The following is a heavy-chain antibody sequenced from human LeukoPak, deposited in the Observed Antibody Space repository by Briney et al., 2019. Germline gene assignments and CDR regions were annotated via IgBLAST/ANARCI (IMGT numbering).Heavy chain of an antibody. CDR2: ISAYNGNT. J-gene: IGHJ2*01. CDR3: ARRWGPHCSSISCYWRDWYFDL. V-gene: IGHV1-18*01. D-gene: IGHD2-2*01. Sequence: VASVKVSCKASGYTFTSYGISWVRQAPGQGLEWMGWISAYNGNTNYAQKLQGRVTMTTDTSTSTAYMELSSLKSEDTAVYYCARRWGPHCSSISCYWRDWYFDLWGRGTLVTVSS. CDR1: GYTFTSYG.